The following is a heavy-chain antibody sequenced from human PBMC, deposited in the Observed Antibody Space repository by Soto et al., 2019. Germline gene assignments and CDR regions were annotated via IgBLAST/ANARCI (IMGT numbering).Heavy chain of an antibody. J-gene: IGHJ4*02. CDR3: ARGRITMVRSSDLDY. D-gene: IGHD3-10*01. Sequence: SETLFLTCAVYGGSFSGYYWSWIRQPPGKGLEWIGEINHSGSTNYNPSLKSRVTISVDTSKNQFSLKLSSVTAADTAVYYCARGRITMVRSSDLDYWGQGTLVTVSS. CDR2: INHSGST. V-gene: IGHV4-34*01. CDR1: GGSFSGYY.